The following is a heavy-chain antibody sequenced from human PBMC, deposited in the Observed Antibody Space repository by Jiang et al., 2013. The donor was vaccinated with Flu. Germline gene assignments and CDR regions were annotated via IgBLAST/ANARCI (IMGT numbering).Heavy chain of an antibody. Sequence: QLVESGPGLMKPSETLSLTCTVSGSSISSYYWNWFRQSPRKGLEWIGYVYDIGSPSYSPSLKSRVTISVDTSKNQFSLRLNSVTAADTAVYYCAKSGAGFPYGMDVWGQGTTVFVSS. CDR3: AKSGAGFPYGMDV. V-gene: IGHV4-59*13. CDR1: GSSISSYY. CDR2: VYDIGSP. J-gene: IGHJ6*02. D-gene: IGHD1-14*01.